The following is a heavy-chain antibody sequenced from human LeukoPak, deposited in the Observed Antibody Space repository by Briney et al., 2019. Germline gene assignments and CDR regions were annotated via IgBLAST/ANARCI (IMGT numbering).Heavy chain of an antibody. Sequence: GGSLRLSCAASGFPFSNARMSWVRQAPGKGLEWLAIISHDGNTGHYADSVKGRFTISRDNSKDTVDLQMNSLRADDTAVYYCARDFNWAFDYWGQGTLVTVFS. CDR3: ARDFNWAFDY. V-gene: IGHV3-30-3*01. J-gene: IGHJ4*02. CDR2: ISHDGNTG. D-gene: IGHD3-16*01. CDR1: GFPFSNAR.